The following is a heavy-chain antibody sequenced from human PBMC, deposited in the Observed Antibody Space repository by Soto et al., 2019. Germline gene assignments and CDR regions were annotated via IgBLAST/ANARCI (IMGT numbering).Heavy chain of an antibody. CDR1: GGSMKSGGYC. J-gene: IGHJ4*02. D-gene: IGHD2-15*01. Sequence: QVQLQESGPGLVKPSQTLSHTCTVSGGSMKSGGYCWKWIRQHPGEGLEWIGCISYGGTTSYNPSLKSRLTISVDTSKNQFSLMLNSVTAADTAVYYCSRGILVWGQGTLITVSS. V-gene: IGHV4-31*03. CDR2: ISYGGTT. CDR3: SRGILV.